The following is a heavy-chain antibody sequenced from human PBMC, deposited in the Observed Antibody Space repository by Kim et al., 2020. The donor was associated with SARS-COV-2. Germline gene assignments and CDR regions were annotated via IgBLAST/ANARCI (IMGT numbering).Heavy chain of an antibody. V-gene: IGHV4-34*01. J-gene: IGHJ5*02. CDR1: GGSFSGYY. CDR3: ARGASWFDP. Sequence: SETLSLTCAVYGGSFSGYYWSWIRQPPGKGLEWIGEINHSGSTNYNPSLKSRVTISVDTSKNQFSLKLSSVTAADTAVYYCARGASWFDPWGQGTLVTVSS. CDR2: INHSGST.